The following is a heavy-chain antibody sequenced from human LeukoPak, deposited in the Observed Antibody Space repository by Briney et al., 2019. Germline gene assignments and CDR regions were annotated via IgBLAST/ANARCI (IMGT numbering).Heavy chain of an antibody. CDR2: IKEDGSEK. CDR3: ASASGSYDY. Sequence: PGGSLRLSCVASGFTFSSYWMSWVRQAPGKGLEWVANIKEDGSEKYHVDSVKGRFTISGDNAKNSLYLQMNSLTAEDTAVYYCASASGSYDYWGQGTLVTVSS. D-gene: IGHD1-26*01. J-gene: IGHJ4*02. V-gene: IGHV3-7*01. CDR1: GFTFSSYW.